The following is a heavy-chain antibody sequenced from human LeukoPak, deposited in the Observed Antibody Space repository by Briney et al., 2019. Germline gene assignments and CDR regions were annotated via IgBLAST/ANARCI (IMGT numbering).Heavy chain of an antibody. CDR3: AHNTSAWSFDS. CDR1: GLTFSTYA. Sequence: PGGSLRLSCAASGLTFSTYAMSWVRQAPGKGPEWVSCISGSGGTTYYADSVKGRFTISRDNSKNTLFLQMNSLRAEDTAVYYCAHNTSAWSFDSWGQGTLVTVSS. J-gene: IGHJ4*02. D-gene: IGHD6-19*01. V-gene: IGHV3-23*01. CDR2: ISGSGGTT.